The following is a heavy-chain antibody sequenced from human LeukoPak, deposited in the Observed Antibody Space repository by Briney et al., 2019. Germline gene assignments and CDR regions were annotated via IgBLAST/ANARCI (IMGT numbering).Heavy chain of an antibody. CDR3: ARDCSSTSCYGWRAFDI. V-gene: IGHV1-24*01. D-gene: IGHD2-2*01. CDR2: FDPEEGET. Sequence: GSVKVSCKVSGYTLTELSRHWVRQAPGKGLEWMGGFDPEEGETIYAQKFQGRVTMTEDTSTDTAYMELSSLRSEDTAVYYCARDCSSTSCYGWRAFDIWGQGTMVTVSS. CDR1: GYTLTELS. J-gene: IGHJ3*02.